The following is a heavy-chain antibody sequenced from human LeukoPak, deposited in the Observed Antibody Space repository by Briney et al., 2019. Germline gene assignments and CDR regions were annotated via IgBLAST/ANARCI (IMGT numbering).Heavy chain of an antibody. CDR3: AHRYCSGGSCYFGGTDDAFDI. J-gene: IGHJ3*02. V-gene: IGHV2-5*02. Sequence: SGPTLVKPTQTLTLTCTFSGFSLSTSGVGVGWIRQPPGKALEWLALIYWDDDKRYSPSLKSRLTITKDTSKSQVVLTMTNMDPVDTATYYCAHRYCSGGSCYFGGTDDAFDIWGQGTMVTVSS. D-gene: IGHD2-15*01. CDR1: GFSLSTSGVG. CDR2: IYWDDDK.